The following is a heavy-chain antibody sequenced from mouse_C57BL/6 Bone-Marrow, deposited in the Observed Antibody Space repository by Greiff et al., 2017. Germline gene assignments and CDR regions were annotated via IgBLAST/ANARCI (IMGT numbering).Heavy chain of an antibody. J-gene: IGHJ2*01. V-gene: IGHV5-17*01. Sequence: DVQLQESGGGLVKPGGSLKLSCAASGFTFSDYGMHWVRQAPEKGLEWVAYISSGSSTIYYADTVKGRFTISRDNAKNTLFLQMTSLRSEDTAMYYCARSHYYGSRDFDYWGQGTTLTVSS. CDR1: GFTFSDYG. CDR3: ARSHYYGSRDFDY. CDR2: ISSGSSTI. D-gene: IGHD1-1*01.